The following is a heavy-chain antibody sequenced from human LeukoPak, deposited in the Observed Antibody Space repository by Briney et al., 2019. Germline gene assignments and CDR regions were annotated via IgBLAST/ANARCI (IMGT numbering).Heavy chain of an antibody. J-gene: IGHJ4*02. D-gene: IGHD4-11*01. V-gene: IGHV3-33*06. CDR3: AKDIQRGFDYTNSLDY. CDR2: IWSDATNQ. Sequence: PGGALRLSRAASGFIFSDYGMHWVRQAPGKGLEWVAVIWSDATNQYYADSVRGRFAISRDDSTRMVYLQMNSLRAEDTAVYFCAKDIQRGFDYTNSLDYWGQGTLVTVSS. CDR1: GFIFSDYG.